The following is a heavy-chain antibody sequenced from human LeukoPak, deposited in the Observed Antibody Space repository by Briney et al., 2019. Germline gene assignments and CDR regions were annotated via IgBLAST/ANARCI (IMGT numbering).Heavy chain of an antibody. CDR2: IYYSGST. J-gene: IGHJ5*02. D-gene: IGHD3-10*01. Sequence: SETLSLTCTVSGGSISSYYWSWIRQPPGKGLEWIGYIYYSGSTNYNPSLKSRVTISVDTSKNQFSLKLSSVTAADTAVYYCARGAMVRGVEDWFDPWGQGTLVTVSS. CDR1: GGSISSYY. CDR3: ARGAMVRGVEDWFDP. V-gene: IGHV4-59*01.